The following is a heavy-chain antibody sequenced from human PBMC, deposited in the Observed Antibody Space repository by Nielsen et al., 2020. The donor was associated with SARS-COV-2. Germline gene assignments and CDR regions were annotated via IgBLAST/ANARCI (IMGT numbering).Heavy chain of an antibody. V-gene: IGHV5-51*01. Sequence: GESLNISCKASRYTFTSYCIGWVRHTPGKGLEWMGIIYPGDSDTRYTPSLQVQVTISVDKSISTAYLQLSSLKASGTAMYYCARAPHGGRDGTLWGQGTLVTVSS. CDR3: ARAPHGGRDGTL. CDR1: RYTFTSYC. J-gene: IGHJ4*02. D-gene: IGHD5-24*01. CDR2: IYPGDSDT.